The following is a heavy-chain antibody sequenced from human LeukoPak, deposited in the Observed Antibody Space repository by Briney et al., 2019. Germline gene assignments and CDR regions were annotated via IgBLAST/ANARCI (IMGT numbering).Heavy chain of an antibody. CDR1: GLTFNNFA. Sequence: PGGSLRLSCAASGLTFNNFAMSWVRQAPGKGLEWLAVTSGDEDSTHYADSVRGHFVISTDNSKNTSFLHMNSLRAEDTAVYYCTIDLMTGFSSGWHFGYWGQGTLVTVSS. CDR2: TSGDEDST. D-gene: IGHD6-19*01. CDR3: TIDLMTGFSSGWHFGY. J-gene: IGHJ4*02. V-gene: IGHV3-23*01.